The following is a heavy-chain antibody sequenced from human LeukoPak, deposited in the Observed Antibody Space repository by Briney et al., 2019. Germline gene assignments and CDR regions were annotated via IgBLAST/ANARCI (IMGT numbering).Heavy chain of an antibody. V-gene: IGHV1-46*01. CDR3: ARFGGATTSFLDY. D-gene: IGHD1-26*01. CDR2: INPSGDNT. Sequence: ASVKVSCKASGYTFTGYYMHWVRQAPGQGLDGIGIINPSGDNTWYAQKFQGRVTMTRDMATSTDYLEVSSLRSDDTAVYYCARFGGATTSFLDYWGQGTLVTVSS. J-gene: IGHJ4*02. CDR1: GYTFTGYY.